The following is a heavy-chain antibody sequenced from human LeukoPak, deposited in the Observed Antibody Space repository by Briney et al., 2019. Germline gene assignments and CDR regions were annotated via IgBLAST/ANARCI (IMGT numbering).Heavy chain of an antibody. CDR1: GFTFSSYA. CDR3: AKDLQSHTYYYYYGMDV. J-gene: IGHJ6*02. V-gene: IGHV3-23*01. D-gene: IGHD4-11*01. CDR2: ISGSGGST. Sequence: PGGSLRLSCAASGFTFSSYAMSWVRQAPGKGLEWVSAISGSGGSTYYADSVKGRFTISRDNSKNTLYLQMNSLRAEDTAVYYCAKDLQSHTYYYYYGMDVWGQGTTVTVSS.